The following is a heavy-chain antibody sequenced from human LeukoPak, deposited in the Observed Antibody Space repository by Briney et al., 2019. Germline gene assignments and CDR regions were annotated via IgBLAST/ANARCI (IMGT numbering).Heavy chain of an antibody. D-gene: IGHD2-15*01. J-gene: IGHJ4*02. CDR3: ARDRRSGKLAYFDY. CDR2: IYYSGST. CDR1: GGSISSGSYY. Sequence: SETLSLTCTVSGGSISSGSYYWSWIRQPPGKGLEWIGYIYYSGSTNYNPSLKSRVTISVDTSKNQFSLKLSSVTAADTAVYYCARDRRSGKLAYFDYWGQGTLVTVSS. V-gene: IGHV4-61*01.